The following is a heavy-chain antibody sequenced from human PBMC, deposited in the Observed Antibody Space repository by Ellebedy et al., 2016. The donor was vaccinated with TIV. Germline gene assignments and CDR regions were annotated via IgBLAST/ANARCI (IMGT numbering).Heavy chain of an antibody. CDR1: GFTFSSYA. CDR3: AKDRRDGYNVLYGMDV. Sequence: GGSLRLXXAASGFTFSSYAMSWVRQAPGKGLEWVSAISGSGGSTYYADSVKGRFTISRDNSKNTLYLQMNSLRAEDTAVYYCAKDRRDGYNVLYGMDVWGQGTTVTVSS. V-gene: IGHV3-23*01. J-gene: IGHJ6*02. CDR2: ISGSGGST. D-gene: IGHD5-24*01.